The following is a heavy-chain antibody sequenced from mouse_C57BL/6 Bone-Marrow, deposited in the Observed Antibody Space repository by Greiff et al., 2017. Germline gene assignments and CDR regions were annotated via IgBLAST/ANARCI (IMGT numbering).Heavy chain of an antibody. CDR1: GYTFTEYT. CDR2: FYPGSGSI. J-gene: IGHJ1*03. D-gene: IGHD4-1*01. CDR3: ARHEDLGLGRGGNWYFDV. V-gene: IGHV1-62-2*01. Sequence: VQLQQSGAELVKPGASVKLSCKASGYTFTEYTIHWVKQRSGQGLEWIGWFYPGSGSIKYNEKFKDKATLTADKSSSTVYMELSRLTSEDSAVYFCARHEDLGLGRGGNWYFDVWGTGTTVTVSS.